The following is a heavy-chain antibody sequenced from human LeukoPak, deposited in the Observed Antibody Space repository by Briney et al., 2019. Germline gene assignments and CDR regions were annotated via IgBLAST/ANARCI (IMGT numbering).Heavy chain of an antibody. D-gene: IGHD3-22*01. CDR2: IIPIFGTA. CDR1: GGTFSSYA. V-gene: IGHV1-69*05. J-gene: IGHJ4*02. Sequence: PEASVKVSCKASGGTFSSYAISWVRQAPGQGLEWMGGIIPIFGTANYAQKFQGRVTMTRDTSTSTVYMELSSLRSEDTAVYYCARDLDSSGYYPGYWGQGTLVTVSS. CDR3: ARDLDSSGYYPGY.